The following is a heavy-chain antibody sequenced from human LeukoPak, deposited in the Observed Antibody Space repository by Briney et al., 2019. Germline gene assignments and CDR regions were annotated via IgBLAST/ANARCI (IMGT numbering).Heavy chain of an antibody. CDR1: GGSISSGGYY. J-gene: IGHJ4*02. Sequence: SETLSLTCTVSGGSISSGGYYWSWIRQPPGKGLEWIGYIYYSGSTNYNPSLKSRVTISVDTSKNQFSLKLSSVTAADTAVYYCARDLAPRGSYDYWGQGTLVTVSS. D-gene: IGHD2-15*01. CDR3: ARDLAPRGSYDY. V-gene: IGHV4-61*08. CDR2: IYYSGST.